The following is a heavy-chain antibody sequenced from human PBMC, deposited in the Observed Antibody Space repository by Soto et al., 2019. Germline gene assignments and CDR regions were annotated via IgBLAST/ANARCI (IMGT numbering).Heavy chain of an antibody. J-gene: IGHJ4*02. V-gene: IGHV3-30-3*01. Sequence: QVQLVESGGGVVQPGSSLRLSCAASGFSFSISPMHWVRQAPGKGPEWVALISYDGTNKFYADSVKGRFTISRDNSKSTLYLQVASLRPEDAAVYYCARDPKTSGGQHWAFNYFDSWGQGTLVTVSS. CDR1: GFSFSISP. CDR3: ARDPKTSGGQHWAFNYFDS. CDR2: ISYDGTNK. D-gene: IGHD7-27*01.